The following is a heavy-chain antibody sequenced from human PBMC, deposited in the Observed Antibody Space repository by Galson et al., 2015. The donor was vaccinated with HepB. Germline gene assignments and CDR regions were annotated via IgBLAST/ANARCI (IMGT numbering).Heavy chain of an antibody. CDR3: ANGGLGGSSGLDD. D-gene: IGHD6-6*01. V-gene: IGHV3-23*01. J-gene: IGHJ4*02. Sequence: SLRLSCAASGFAVSNYGMTWVRQAPGKGLEWVSSMSTSDGATYYADSVKGRFTISSDESKNTLYLQMDTLRAQDTAMYFCANGGLGGSSGLDDWGQGTLVTVSS. CDR1: GFAVSNYG. CDR2: MSTSDGAT.